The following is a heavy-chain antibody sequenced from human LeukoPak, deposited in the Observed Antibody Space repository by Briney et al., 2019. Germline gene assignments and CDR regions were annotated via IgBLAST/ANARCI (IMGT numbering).Heavy chain of an antibody. CDR1: GFTFSSYG. CDR2: TRIDGSYK. J-gene: IGHJ6*03. D-gene: IGHD2-2*01. Sequence: GGSLRLSCAASGFTFSSYGIHWVRQGPGKGLEWVAFTRIDGSYKYYADSVKGRFTISRDNSKNTLFLEMNSLRAEDTAVYYCAKDSDCTTTTCYDYYYYYMDVWGKGTTVTVSS. V-gene: IGHV3-30*02. CDR3: AKDSDCTTTTCYDYYYYYMDV.